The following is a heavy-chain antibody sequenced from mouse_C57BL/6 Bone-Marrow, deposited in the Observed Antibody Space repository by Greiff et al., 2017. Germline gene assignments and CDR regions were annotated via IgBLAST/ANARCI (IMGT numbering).Heavy chain of an antibody. D-gene: IGHD1-1*01. Sequence: VQGVESGPELVKPGASVKLSCKASGYNFTSYDINWVKQRPGQGLEWIGWIYPRDGSNKYNEKFKGKATLTVATSSSTAYMELHSLTSEDAAVYCGARLEFDGSSGYWYFDVWGTGTTVTVSS. CDR2: IYPRDGSN. CDR1: GYNFTSYD. CDR3: ARLEFDGSSGYWYFDV. J-gene: IGHJ1*03. V-gene: IGHV1-85*01.